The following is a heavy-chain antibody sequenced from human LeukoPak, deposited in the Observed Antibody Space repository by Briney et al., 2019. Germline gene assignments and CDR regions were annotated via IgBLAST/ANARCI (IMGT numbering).Heavy chain of an antibody. CDR2: INHSGST. J-gene: IGHJ3*02. CDR1: GGSFSGYY. Sequence: SETLSLTCAVYGGSFSGYYWSWIRQPPGKGPEWIGEINHSGSTNYNPSLKSRVTISVDTSKNQFSLKLSSVTAADTAVYYCARKTGTRYSYGSTGAFDIWGQGTMVTVSS. V-gene: IGHV4-34*01. CDR3: ARKTGTRYSYGSTGAFDI. D-gene: IGHD5-18*01.